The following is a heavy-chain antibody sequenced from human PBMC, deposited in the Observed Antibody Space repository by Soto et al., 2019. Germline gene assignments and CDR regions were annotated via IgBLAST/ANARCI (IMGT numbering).Heavy chain of an antibody. J-gene: IGHJ1*01. V-gene: IGHV1-69*01. CDR1: GGTFSSYA. CDR2: IIPIFGTA. D-gene: IGHD6-19*01. CDR3: AREGAVAGTRSAEYFQH. Sequence: QVQLVQSGAEVKKPGSSVKVSCKASGGTFSSYAISWVRQAPGQGLEWMGGIIPIFGTANYAQKFQGRVTITADESTSTAYMELRSLRSEDTAVYYCAREGAVAGTRSAEYFQHWGQGTLVTVSS.